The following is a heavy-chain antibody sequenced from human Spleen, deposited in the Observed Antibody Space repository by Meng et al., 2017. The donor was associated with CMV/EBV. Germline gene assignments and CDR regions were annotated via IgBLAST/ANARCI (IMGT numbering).Heavy chain of an antibody. D-gene: IGHD6-19*01. CDR1: GGSVNSGTYY. CDR3: ARALGVAGPEYYLDY. Sequence: GGSVNSGTYYWSWDRQPPGKGLGWIGYIFYSGSTNYNPSLKSRVTISLDTSKNQFSLKVSSVTAADTAVYYCARALGVAGPEYYLDYWGQGTLVTVSS. J-gene: IGHJ4*02. V-gene: IGHV4-61*01. CDR2: IFYSGST.